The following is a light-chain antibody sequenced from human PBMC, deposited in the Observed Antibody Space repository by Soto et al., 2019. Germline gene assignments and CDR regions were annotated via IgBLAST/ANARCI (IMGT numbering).Light chain of an antibody. CDR3: QQHHIYSGT. CDR2: KAS. Sequence: DIQMTQSPSTLSASVGDRVTITCRASQTIDSWLAWYQQRPGKPPNLLIYKASTLASGVPSRFSGSGSGTEFTLTINSLQPDDFATYYCQQHHIYSGTFGQGTKVDIK. CDR1: QTIDSW. J-gene: IGKJ1*01. V-gene: IGKV1-5*03.